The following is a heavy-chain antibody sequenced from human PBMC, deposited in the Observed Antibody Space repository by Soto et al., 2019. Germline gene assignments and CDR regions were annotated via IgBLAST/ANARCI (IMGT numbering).Heavy chain of an antibody. J-gene: IGHJ5*02. D-gene: IGHD6-19*01. V-gene: IGHV5-51*01. Sequence: PGESLKISCKGSGYSFTSYWIGWVRQMPGKGLEWMGIIYPGDSDTRYSPSFQGQVTISADKSISTAYLQWSSLKASDTAMYYCARHVVAGTRLGLQRGWFDPWGQGTLVTVAS. CDR2: IYPGDSDT. CDR3: ARHVVAGTRLGLQRGWFDP. CDR1: GYSFTSYW.